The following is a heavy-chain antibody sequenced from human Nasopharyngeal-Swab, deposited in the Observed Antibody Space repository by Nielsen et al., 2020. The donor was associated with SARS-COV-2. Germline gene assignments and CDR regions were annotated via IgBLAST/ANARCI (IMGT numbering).Heavy chain of an antibody. CDR3: ARDMVLLPYSGSYPDAFDT. J-gene: IGHJ3*02. CDR2: IWYDGSNK. CDR1: GFTFSSYG. V-gene: IGHV3-33*01. Sequence: GESLKISCAASGFTFSSYGMHWVRQAPGKGLEGVAVIWYDGSNKYYADSVKGRFTISRDNSKNTLYLQMNSLRAEDTAVYYCARDMVLLPYSGSYPDAFDTWGQGTMVTVSS. D-gene: IGHD1-26*01.